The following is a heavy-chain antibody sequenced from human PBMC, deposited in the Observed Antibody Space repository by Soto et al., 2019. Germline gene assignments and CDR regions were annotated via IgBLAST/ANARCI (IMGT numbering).Heavy chain of an antibody. J-gene: IGHJ6*02. CDR1: GGSISSGGYY. CDR3: ARFSGSGWVYYYYGMDV. V-gene: IGHV4-31*03. D-gene: IGHD3-10*01. Sequence: PSETLSLTCTVSGGSISSGGYYWSWIRQHPGKGLEWIGYIYYSGSTYYNPSLKSRVTISVDTSKNQFSLKLSCVTAADTAVYYCARFSGSGWVYYYYGMDVWGQGTTVTVSS. CDR2: IYYSGST.